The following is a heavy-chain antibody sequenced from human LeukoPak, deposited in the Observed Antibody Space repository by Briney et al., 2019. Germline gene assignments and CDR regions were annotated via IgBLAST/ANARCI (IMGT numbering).Heavy chain of an antibody. V-gene: IGHV4-38-2*02. J-gene: IGHJ5*02. Sequence: SETLSLTCTVSGYSISSGYYWGWIRQPPGKGLEWIGSIYYSGSTYYNPSLKSRVTMSVDTSKNQFSLKLSSVTAADTAVYYCARERCSGGSCLNWFDPWGQGTLVTVSS. CDR1: GYSISSGYY. D-gene: IGHD2-15*01. CDR2: IYYSGST. CDR3: ARERCSGGSCLNWFDP.